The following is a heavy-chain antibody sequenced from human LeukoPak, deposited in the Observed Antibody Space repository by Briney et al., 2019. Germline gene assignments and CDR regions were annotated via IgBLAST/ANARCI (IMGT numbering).Heavy chain of an antibody. Sequence: GGSLRLSCAASGFTVSSNYMSWVRQAPGKGLEWVSVIYSDGRIHSADSVKGRFTISRDDSKNTLSLQMNSLRAEDTAVYYCAGESGYRYGFAGFFDYWGQGTLVTVSS. CDR3: AGESGYRYGFAGFFDY. CDR1: GFTVSSNY. CDR2: IYSDGRI. J-gene: IGHJ4*02. V-gene: IGHV3-53*01. D-gene: IGHD5-18*01.